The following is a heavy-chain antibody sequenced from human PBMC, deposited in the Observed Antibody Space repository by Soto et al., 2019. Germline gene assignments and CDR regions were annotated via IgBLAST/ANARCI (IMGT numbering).Heavy chain of an antibody. CDR2: IIPILGIA. D-gene: IGHD6-13*01. Sequence: GASVKVSCKASGGTFSSYTISWVRQAPGQGLEWMGRIIPILGIANYAQKFQGRVTITADKSTSTAYMELSSLRSEDTAVYYCLAIAGLNWFDPWGQGTLVTVSS. J-gene: IGHJ5*02. V-gene: IGHV1-69*02. CDR3: LAIAGLNWFDP. CDR1: GGTFSSYT.